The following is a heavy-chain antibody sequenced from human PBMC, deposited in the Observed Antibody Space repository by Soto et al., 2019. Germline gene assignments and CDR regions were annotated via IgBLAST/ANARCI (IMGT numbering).Heavy chain of an antibody. CDR2: INPSGGST. J-gene: IGHJ6*02. D-gene: IGHD5-12*01. CDR3: ARDYYRFNSGYGFSMDV. V-gene: IGHV1-46*01. Sequence: ASVKVSCKASGYTFTRYYMHWVRQAPGQGLEWMGIINPSGGSTSYAQKFQGRVTMTRDTSKNTLYLQMNSLRAEDTAVYYCARDYYRFNSGYGFSMDVWGQGTTVTVSS. CDR1: GYTFTRYY.